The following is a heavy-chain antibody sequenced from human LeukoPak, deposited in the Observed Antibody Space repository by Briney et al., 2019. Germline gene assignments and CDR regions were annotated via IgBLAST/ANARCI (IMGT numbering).Heavy chain of an antibody. D-gene: IGHD3-10*01. J-gene: IGHJ5*02. CDR1: GFTFSSYS. CDR2: ITSSSSYI. Sequence: GGCLRLSCAASGFTFSSYSMNWVRQAPGKGLEWVSSITSSSSYIYYADSVKGRFTISRDNAKNSLHLQMNSLRAEDTAVYYCTKAPPGKFDPWGQGTLVTVSS. V-gene: IGHV3-21*01. CDR3: TKAPPGKFDP.